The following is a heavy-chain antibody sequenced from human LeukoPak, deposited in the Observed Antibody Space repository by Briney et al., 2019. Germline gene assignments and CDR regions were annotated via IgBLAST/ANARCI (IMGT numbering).Heavy chain of an antibody. J-gene: IGHJ5*02. V-gene: IGHV3-23*01. Sequence: PGGSLRLSCAGSGFTFSSYALSGVRQAPGKGLEWVSAISGGGDTYYGDSVKGRFTISRDNSKNTLYLQVNSLRAEDTAVYYCTKDPGYSRSLDHWGQGTLVTISS. CDR1: GFTFSSYA. D-gene: IGHD6-13*01. CDR2: ISGGGDT. CDR3: TKDPGYSRSLDH.